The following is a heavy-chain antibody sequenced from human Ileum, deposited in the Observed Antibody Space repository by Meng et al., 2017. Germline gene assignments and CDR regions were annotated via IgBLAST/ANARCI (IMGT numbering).Heavy chain of an antibody. D-gene: IGHD2-8*01. CDR1: GYTFNDYI. V-gene: IGHV1-3*01. J-gene: IGHJ4*02. Sequence: PGSYLKVSCKVSGYTFNDYIMHWVRQAPGQRLEWMGWINPDTGNKRTSQKFQDRVTLTWDTSASTAYMDLSSLGSGDTAVYYCARGFCSDGVCSNWAPDYWGQGTLVTVSS. CDR2: INPDTGNK. CDR3: ARGFCSDGVCSNWAPDY.